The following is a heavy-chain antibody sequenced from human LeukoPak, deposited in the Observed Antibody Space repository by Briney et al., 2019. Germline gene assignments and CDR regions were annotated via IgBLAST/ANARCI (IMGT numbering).Heavy chain of an antibody. Sequence: SETLSLICTVSGGSIRGYYWSWIRQPPGKGLEWIGYIRHTGTTNYNPSLQSRITLSVATSKNQFSLKLTSVTAADTAVYYCARQGQLVGRNAFDIWGQGTMVTVSS. CDR1: GGSIRGYY. V-gene: IGHV4-59*01. CDR2: IRHTGTT. D-gene: IGHD6-13*01. CDR3: ARQGQLVGRNAFDI. J-gene: IGHJ3*02.